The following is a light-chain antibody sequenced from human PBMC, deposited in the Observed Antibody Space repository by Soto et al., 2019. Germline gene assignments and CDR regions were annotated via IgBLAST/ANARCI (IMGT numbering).Light chain of an antibody. CDR2: EVT. Sequence: QSALTQPASVSGSPGQSITISCTGTSNDVGIYNYVSWYQQHPSKAPKLMIYEVTNRPSGVSDRFSGSKSDNTASLTISGLQAEDEADYYCSSYTISSTWVFGGGTKVTVL. CDR1: SNDVGIYNY. J-gene: IGLJ3*02. CDR3: SSYTISSTWV. V-gene: IGLV2-14*01.